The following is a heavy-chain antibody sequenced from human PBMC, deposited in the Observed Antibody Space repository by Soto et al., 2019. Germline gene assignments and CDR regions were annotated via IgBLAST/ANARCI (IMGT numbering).Heavy chain of an antibody. D-gene: IGHD5-18*01. CDR2: IWYDGSNK. J-gene: IGHJ4*02. CDR3: ARDLVDTAMYAFDC. CDR1: GFTFSSYG. V-gene: IGHV3-33*01. Sequence: QVQLVESGGGVVQPGRSLRLSCAASGFTFSSYGMHWVRQAPGKGLEWVAVIWYDGSNKYYADSVKGRFTISRDNSKNTLYLQMNSLRAEDTAVYYCARDLVDTAMYAFDCWGQGTLVTVSS.